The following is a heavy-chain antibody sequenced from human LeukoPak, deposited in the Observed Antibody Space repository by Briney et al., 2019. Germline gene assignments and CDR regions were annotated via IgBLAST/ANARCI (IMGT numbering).Heavy chain of an antibody. CDR1: GYSFTSYW. D-gene: IGHD6-13*01. CDR3: ARHVGIAAAGNTYFDY. Sequence: PGESLKISCKGSGYSFTSYWIGWVRQMPGKGLEWMGIIYPGDSDTRYSPSFQGQVTISADKSISTAYLQWSSLKASDTAMYYCARHVGIAAAGNTYFDYWGQGTLVTVSS. CDR2: IYPGDSDT. J-gene: IGHJ4*02. V-gene: IGHV5-51*01.